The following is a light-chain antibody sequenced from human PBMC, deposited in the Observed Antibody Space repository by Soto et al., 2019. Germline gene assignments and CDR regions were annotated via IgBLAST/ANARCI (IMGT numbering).Light chain of an antibody. J-gene: IGLJ1*01. CDR3: ATWDDSLNGFYV. Sequence: VLTQPPSASGTPGQGVTISCSGSTSNIGSNYVYWYQQLPGTAPKLLIYRNNQRPSGVPDRFSGSKSGTPASLAISGLRSDDEADYFCATWDDSLNGFYVFGTGTKVTVL. V-gene: IGLV1-47*01. CDR2: RNN. CDR1: TSNIGSNY.